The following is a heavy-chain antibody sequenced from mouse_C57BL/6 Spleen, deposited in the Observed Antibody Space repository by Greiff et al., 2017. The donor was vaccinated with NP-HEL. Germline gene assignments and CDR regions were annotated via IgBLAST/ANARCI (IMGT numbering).Heavy chain of an antibody. CDR3: ARNDYDGRGFDY. D-gene: IGHD2-4*01. V-gene: IGHV1-80*01. CDR1: GYAFSSYW. Sequence: VQLQQSGAELVKPGASVKISRKASGYAFSSYWMNWVKQRPGKGLEWIGQIYPGDGDTNYNGKFKGKATLTADKSSSTAYMQLSSLTSEDSAVYFCARNDYDGRGFDYWGQGTTLTVSS. CDR2: IYPGDGDT. J-gene: IGHJ2*01.